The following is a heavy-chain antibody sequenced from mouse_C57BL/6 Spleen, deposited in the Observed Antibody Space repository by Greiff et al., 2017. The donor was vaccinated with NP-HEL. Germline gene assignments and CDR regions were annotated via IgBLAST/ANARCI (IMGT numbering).Heavy chain of an antibody. D-gene: IGHD1-1*01. CDR1: GYTFTSYW. V-gene: IGHV1-72*01. CDR3: ARSEVLRPRFAY. Sequence: LKQPLAAPFPPFASVNLSCKASGYTFTSYWMHWVKQRPGRGLEWIGRIDPNSGGTKYNEKFKSKATLTVDKPSSTAYMQLSSLTSEDSAVYYCARSEVLRPRFAYWGQGTLVTVSA. J-gene: IGHJ3*01. CDR2: IDPNSGGT.